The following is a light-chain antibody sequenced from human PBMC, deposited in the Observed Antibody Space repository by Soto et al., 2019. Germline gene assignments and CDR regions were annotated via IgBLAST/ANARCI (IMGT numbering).Light chain of an antibody. Sequence: EIVMTQSPATLSVSPGERATLSCRSSQSVSSNLAWYQQKPGQAPRLLIYGAFTRATGIPARFSGSGSGTEFKLTISSLQSEDFAVYYGQQYNNWPTWTFGQGTKVEIK. J-gene: IGKJ1*01. CDR1: QSVSSN. CDR2: GAF. CDR3: QQYNNWPTWT. V-gene: IGKV3-15*01.